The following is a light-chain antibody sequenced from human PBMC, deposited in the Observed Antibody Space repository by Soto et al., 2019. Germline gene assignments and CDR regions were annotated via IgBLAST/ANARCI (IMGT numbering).Light chain of an antibody. J-gene: IGLJ1*01. CDR1: SPNIGSNT. V-gene: IGLV1-44*01. Sequence: QSALTQPPSASGTPGQRVTISCSGSSPNIGSNTVNWYQQLPGTAPKLLIYSNNQRPSGVPDRFSGSKSGTSASLAISGLQSEDEADYYCAAWDDSLNGQVFGTGTKVTVL. CDR2: SNN. CDR3: AAWDDSLNGQV.